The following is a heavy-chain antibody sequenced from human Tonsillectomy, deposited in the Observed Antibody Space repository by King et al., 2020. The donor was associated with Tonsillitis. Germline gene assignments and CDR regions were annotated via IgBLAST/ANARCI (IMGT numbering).Heavy chain of an antibody. CDR2: IKSKTDGGTT. D-gene: IGHD3-22*01. CDR3: STDPDSSSYYSFDY. V-gene: IGHV3-15*01. Sequence: QLVQSGGGLVKPGGSLRLSCAASGFTFSNAWMSWVRQAPGKGLEWVGRIKSKTDGGTTDFAAPVKGRFTISRDDSKNPLYLQMNSLKTEDTAVYYCSTDPDSSSYYSFDYWGQGSLVTVSS. J-gene: IGHJ4*02. CDR1: GFTFSNAW.